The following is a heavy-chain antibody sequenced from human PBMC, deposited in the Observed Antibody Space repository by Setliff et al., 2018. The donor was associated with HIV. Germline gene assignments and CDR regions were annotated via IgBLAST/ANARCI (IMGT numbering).Heavy chain of an antibody. Sequence: GGSLRLSCAASGFTFSDYYMSWIRQAPGKGLEWVSYISSSGSTIYYADSVKGRFTISRDNAKNSLYLQMNSLRAEDTAVYYCARGFIRGYYYDSGENTKGYWGQGTLVTVS. CDR1: GFTFSDYY. CDR2: ISSSGSTI. V-gene: IGHV3-11*04. D-gene: IGHD3-22*01. CDR3: ARGFIRGYYYDSGENTKGY. J-gene: IGHJ4*02.